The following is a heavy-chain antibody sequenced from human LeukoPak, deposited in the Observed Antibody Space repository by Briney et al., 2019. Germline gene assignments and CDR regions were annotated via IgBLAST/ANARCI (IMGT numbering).Heavy chain of an antibody. CDR2: INPSDGSP. D-gene: IGHD3-3*01. Sequence: ASVKVSCKASGYTFTSYYMHWVRQAPGQGLEWMGIINPSDGSPSYAQKFQGRVTLTRDTSTSTVYMELSSLRPEDTAVYYCAREPDFTDHTYYFDYXXXXXXVTVSS. CDR1: GYTFTSYY. J-gene: IGHJ4*01. CDR3: AREPDFTDHTYYFDY. V-gene: IGHV1-46*01.